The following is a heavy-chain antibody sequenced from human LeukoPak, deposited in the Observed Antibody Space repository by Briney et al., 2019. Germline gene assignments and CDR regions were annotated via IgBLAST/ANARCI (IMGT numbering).Heavy chain of an antibody. V-gene: IGHV3-23*01. CDR2: ISGSGGST. CDR1: GFTFSSYA. Sequence: PGGSLRLSCVASGFTFSSYAMSWVRQAPGKGLVWVLVISGSGGSTDYADSVTGRYTISRDNSKNTLFLQMNSLRVEDTAVYYYAKHSSSWHRQSGGFDPWGQGTLVTVSS. CDR3: AKHSSSWHRQSGGFDP. J-gene: IGHJ5*02. D-gene: IGHD6-13*01.